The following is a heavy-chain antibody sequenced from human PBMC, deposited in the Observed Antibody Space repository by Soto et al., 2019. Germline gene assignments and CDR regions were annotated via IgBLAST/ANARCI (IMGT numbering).Heavy chain of an antibody. Sequence: QVTLKESGPTLVKPTQTLTLTCTFSGFSLSASGVAVGWIRQPPGKALEWLALIYWDDDKRYSPSLKSRLTTTNDTSKNQVVLTMANMDPVDTATYYCAHRPLVVSGPRGFAWFDPWGQGTLVTVSS. CDR2: IYWDDDK. J-gene: IGHJ5*02. D-gene: IGHD6-19*01. CDR1: GFSLSASGVA. V-gene: IGHV2-5*02. CDR3: AHRPLVVSGPRGFAWFDP.